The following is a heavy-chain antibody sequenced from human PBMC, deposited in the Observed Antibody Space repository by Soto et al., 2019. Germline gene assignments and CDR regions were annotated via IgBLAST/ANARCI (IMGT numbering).Heavy chain of an antibody. D-gene: IGHD2-21*02. CDR3: AGSDSGGINWFDP. Sequence: QVRLVESGGGVVQPGRSLTLSCAASGFTFSNYAMHWIRQAPGKGLEWVALISSDGSSKFYADSVKGRLTISRDNSMKTLYLQLNSLRAEETALYYCAGSDSGGINWFDPWAREPWSSSPQ. V-gene: IGHV3-30-3*01. CDR1: GFTFSNYA. J-gene: IGHJ5*02. CDR2: ISSDGSSK.